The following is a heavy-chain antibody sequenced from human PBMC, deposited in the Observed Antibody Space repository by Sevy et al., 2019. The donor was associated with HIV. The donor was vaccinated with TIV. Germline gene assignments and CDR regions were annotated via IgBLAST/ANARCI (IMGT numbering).Heavy chain of an antibody. Sequence: SETLSLTCTVSGGSISSYYWSWIRQPPGKGLEWIGYIYYSGSTNYNPSLKSRVTISVDTSKNQFSLKLSSVTAADTAVYYCARLTTVTTGFDYWGQGTLVTVPQ. CDR1: GGSISSYY. J-gene: IGHJ4*02. CDR3: ARLTTVTTGFDY. D-gene: IGHD4-4*01. V-gene: IGHV4-59*01. CDR2: IYYSGST.